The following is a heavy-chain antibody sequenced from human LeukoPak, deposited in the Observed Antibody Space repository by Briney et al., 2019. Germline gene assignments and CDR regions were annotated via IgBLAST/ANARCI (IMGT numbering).Heavy chain of an antibody. CDR1: GRSINSYY. CDR3: ARVRNLITLGGVIANRRIDY. Sequence: SETLSLTCTVSGRSINSYYWSWIRQPPGKGLEWIGDINHSGSTNYNPSLKSRVTISVDTSKNQFSLKLSSVLAAETALYYFARVRNLITLGGVIANRRIDYWGQGTLVTVSS. J-gene: IGHJ4*02. V-gene: IGHV4-59*12. CDR2: INHSGST. D-gene: IGHD3-16*02.